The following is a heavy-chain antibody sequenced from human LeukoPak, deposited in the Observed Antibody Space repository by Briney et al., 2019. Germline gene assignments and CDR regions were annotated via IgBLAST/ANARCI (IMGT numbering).Heavy chain of an antibody. D-gene: IGHD3-16*01. CDR2: IYTSGST. Sequence: PSETLSLTCTVSGGSISSGTYYWNWIRQPAGKGLEWIGRIYTSGSTNYNPSLKSRVTISVDTSKNQFSLKLTSVTAADTAVYYCAREWIGGLLDYWGQGTLVTVSS. J-gene: IGHJ4*02. CDR1: GGSISSGTYY. CDR3: AREWIGGLLDY. V-gene: IGHV4-61*02.